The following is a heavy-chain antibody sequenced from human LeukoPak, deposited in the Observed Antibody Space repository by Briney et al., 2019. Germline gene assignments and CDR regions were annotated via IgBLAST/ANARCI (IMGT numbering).Heavy chain of an antibody. Sequence: GGSLRLSCAASGFTFSNAWMSWVRQAPGKGLEWVGRIKSNTDGGTKDYAAHVTGRFTISRDDSKNTLYLQMNSLKTEGTAVYYCTTVSYGSGSYYFGYWGQGTLVTVSS. CDR1: GFTFSNAW. D-gene: IGHD3-10*01. CDR2: IKSNTDGGTK. V-gene: IGHV3-15*01. CDR3: TTVSYGSGSYYFGY. J-gene: IGHJ4*02.